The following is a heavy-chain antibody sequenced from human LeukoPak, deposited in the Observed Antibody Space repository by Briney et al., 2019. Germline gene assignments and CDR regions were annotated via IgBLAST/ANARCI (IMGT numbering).Heavy chain of an antibody. J-gene: IGHJ6*03. Sequence: AASVKVSCKASGYTFTSYYMHWVRQAPGQGLEWMGWINPNSGGTNYAQKFQGRVTMTRDTSISTAYMELSRLRSDDTAVYYCAREGRYYDILTGYYMGHYYYMDVWGKGTTVTISS. CDR1: GYTFTSYY. CDR3: AREGRYYDILTGYYMGHYYYMDV. V-gene: IGHV1-2*02. CDR2: INPNSGGT. D-gene: IGHD3-9*01.